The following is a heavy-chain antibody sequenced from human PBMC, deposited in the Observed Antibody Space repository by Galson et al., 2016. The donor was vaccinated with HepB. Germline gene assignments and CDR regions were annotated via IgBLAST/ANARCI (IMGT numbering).Heavy chain of an antibody. CDR2: IYHTGNT. J-gene: IGHJ3*02. D-gene: IGHD3-22*01. CDR3: ARGTVESFSLIIVVPDI. Sequence: TLSLTCTVSGGSISSGGFYWSWIRQHPGKGLEWIGYIYHTGNTYYNPSLRSRVAISVDTSMNQFSLKLSSVTAADTAVYFCARGTVESFSLIIVVPDIWGQGTMVTVSS. CDR1: GGSISSGGFY. V-gene: IGHV4-31*03.